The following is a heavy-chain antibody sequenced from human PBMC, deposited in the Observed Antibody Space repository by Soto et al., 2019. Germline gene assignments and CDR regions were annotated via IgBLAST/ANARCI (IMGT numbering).Heavy chain of an antibody. CDR2: IVVGSGNT. Sequence: SVKVSCKASGFTFTSSAVQWVRQARGQRLEWIGWIVVGSGNTNYAQKFQERVTITRDMSTSTAYMELSSLRSEDTAVYYCAEGTSSWGSFDYWGQTLLVTVSS. CDR1: GFTFTSSA. J-gene: IGHJ4*02. CDR3: AEGTSSWGSFDY. D-gene: IGHD6-13*01. V-gene: IGHV1-58*01.